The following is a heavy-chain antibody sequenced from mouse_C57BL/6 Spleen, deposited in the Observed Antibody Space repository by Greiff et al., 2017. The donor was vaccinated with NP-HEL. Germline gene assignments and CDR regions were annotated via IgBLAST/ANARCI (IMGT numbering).Heavy chain of an antibody. J-gene: IGHJ4*01. V-gene: IGHV1-9*01. CDR2: ILPGSGST. Sequence: QVQLQQSGAELMKPGASVKLSCKATGYTFTGYWIEWVKQRPGHGLEWIGEILPGSGSTNYNEKFKGKATFTADTSSNTAYMQLSSLSTEDSAINSCIYYDYENYAMGYWGPGTSVTVAS. CDR1: GYTFTGYW. CDR3: IYYDYENYAMGY. D-gene: IGHD2-4*01.